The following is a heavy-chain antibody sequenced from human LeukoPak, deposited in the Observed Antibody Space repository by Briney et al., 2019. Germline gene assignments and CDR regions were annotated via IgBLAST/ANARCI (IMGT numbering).Heavy chain of an antibody. D-gene: IGHD3-22*01. CDR2: INPNSGGT. CDR3: ASGRGARYYDSSGLYYFDY. J-gene: IGHJ4*02. CDR1: GYTFTDYY. V-gene: IGHV1-2*02. Sequence: ASVKVSCKASGYTFTDYYIHWVRQAPGQGLEWMGWINPNSGGTKYAQQFQGRVTMTRDTSISTPYMELSRLTSDDTAVYYCASGRGARYYDSSGLYYFDYWGQGTLVTVSS.